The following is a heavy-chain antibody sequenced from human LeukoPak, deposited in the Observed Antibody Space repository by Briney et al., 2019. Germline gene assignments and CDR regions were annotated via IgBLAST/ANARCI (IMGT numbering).Heavy chain of an antibody. CDR1: GFTFSSYS. Sequence: GGSLRLSCAASGFTFSSYSMNWVRQAPGKGLEWVSSISSSSSYIYYADSVKGRFTISRDNAKNSLYLQMNSLRAEDTAVYYCARRRGGHNDAFDIWGQGTMVTVS. CDR2: ISSSSSYI. J-gene: IGHJ3*02. CDR3: ARRRGGHNDAFDI. V-gene: IGHV3-21*01. D-gene: IGHD2-15*01.